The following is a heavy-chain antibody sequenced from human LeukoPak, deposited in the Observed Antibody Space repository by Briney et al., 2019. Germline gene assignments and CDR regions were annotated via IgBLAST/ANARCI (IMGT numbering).Heavy chain of an antibody. Sequence: GGSLRLSCAASGFTFSSYAMHWVRQAPGKGLEWVAVISYDGSNKYYADSVKGRFTISRDNSKNTLYLQMNSLRAEDTAVYYCARDYVRSSSWYPSHFDYWGQGTLVTVSS. J-gene: IGHJ4*02. CDR3: ARDYVRSSSWYPSHFDY. V-gene: IGHV3-30*04. CDR1: GFTFSSYA. D-gene: IGHD6-13*01. CDR2: ISYDGSNK.